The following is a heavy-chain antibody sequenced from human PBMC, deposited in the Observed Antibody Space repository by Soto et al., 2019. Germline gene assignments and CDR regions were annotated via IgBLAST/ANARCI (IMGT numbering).Heavy chain of an antibody. J-gene: IGHJ2*01. Sequence: QVQLVQSGAEVKKYGSSVKVSCKASGGTFSRYAISWVRQAPGQGLEWMGGITPMFGTANYAQKFQGRVTITEDDSTSTAYMELSSLRSDDTAVYYCAQTLGLAVAGPGRFDLWGRGTLVTVSS. V-gene: IGHV1-69*12. CDR3: AQTLGLAVAGPGRFDL. CDR2: ITPMFGTA. CDR1: GGTFSRYA. D-gene: IGHD6-19*01.